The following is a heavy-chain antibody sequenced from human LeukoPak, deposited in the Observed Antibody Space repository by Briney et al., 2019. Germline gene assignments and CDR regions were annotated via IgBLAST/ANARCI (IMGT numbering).Heavy chain of an antibody. V-gene: IGHV1-69*06. J-gene: IGHJ5*02. D-gene: IGHD6-13*01. CDR1: GGTFSSYA. CDR2: IIPIFGTA. Sequence: EASVKVSCKASGGTFSSYAISWVRQAPGQGLEWMGGIIPIFGTANYAQKFQGRVTITADKSTSTAYMELSRLRSEDTAVYYCARVKSAAGTISSYNWFDPWGQGTLVTVSS. CDR3: ARVKSAAGTISSYNWFDP.